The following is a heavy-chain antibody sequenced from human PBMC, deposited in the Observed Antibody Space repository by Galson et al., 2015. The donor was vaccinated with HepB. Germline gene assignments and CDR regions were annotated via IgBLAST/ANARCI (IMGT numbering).Heavy chain of an antibody. D-gene: IGHD3-10*01. CDR1: GFTFSSYS. J-gene: IGHJ4*02. CDR3: ARDPTMVRGVQEFDY. CDR2: ISSSSSYI. V-gene: IGHV3-21*01. Sequence: SLRLSCAASGFTFSSYSMNWVRQAPGKGLEWVSSISSSSSYIYYADSVKGRFTISRDNAKNSLYLQMNSLRAEDTAVYYCARDPTMVRGVQEFDYWGQGTLVTVSS.